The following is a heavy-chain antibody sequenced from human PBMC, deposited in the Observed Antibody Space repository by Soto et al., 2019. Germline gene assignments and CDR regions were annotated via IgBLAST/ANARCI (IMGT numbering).Heavy chain of an antibody. V-gene: IGHV3-11*06. CDR3: AREGIAAAGSFFDP. Sequence: LRLSCAASGFTFSDYYMSWIRQAPGKGLEWVSYISSSSSYTNYADSVKGRFTISRDNAKNSLYLQMNSLRAEDTVVYYCAREGIAAAGSFFDPWGQGTLVTVSS. D-gene: IGHD6-13*01. CDR1: GFTFSDYY. CDR2: ISSSSSYT. J-gene: IGHJ5*02.